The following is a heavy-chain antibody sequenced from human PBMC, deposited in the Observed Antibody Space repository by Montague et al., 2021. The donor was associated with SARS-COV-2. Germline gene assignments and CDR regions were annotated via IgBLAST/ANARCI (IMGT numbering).Heavy chain of an antibody. D-gene: IGHD3-10*01. Sequence: SLRLSCAASGFTFSSYDMHWVRQATGKGLEWVSAIGTAGDTYYPGSVKGRFTISRENAKNSLYLQMNSLRAGDTAAYYCARRDITMVQGVITYYYYYGMDVWGQGTTVTVSS. V-gene: IGHV3-13*04. J-gene: IGHJ6*02. CDR3: ARRDITMVQGVITYYYYYGMDV. CDR2: IGTAGDT. CDR1: GFTFSSYD.